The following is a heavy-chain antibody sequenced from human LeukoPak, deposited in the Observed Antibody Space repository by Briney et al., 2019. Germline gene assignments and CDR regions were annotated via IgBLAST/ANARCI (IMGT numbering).Heavy chain of an antibody. CDR3: AELGITMIGGV. D-gene: IGHD3-10*02. CDR2: ISTSSGYI. J-gene: IGHJ6*04. V-gene: IGHV3-21*01. Sequence: PGGSLRLSCAASGFNFSSYIMSWVRQAPGEGLEWVSSISTSSGYIYYTDSLKGRFTISRDNAKKSLYLQMRSLRDEDTAVYYCAELGITMIGGVWGKGTTVTISS. CDR1: GFNFSSYI.